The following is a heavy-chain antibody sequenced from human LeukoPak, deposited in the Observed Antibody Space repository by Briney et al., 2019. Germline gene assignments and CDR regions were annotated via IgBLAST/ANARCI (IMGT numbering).Heavy chain of an antibody. CDR3: ARRSSGTSGLDY. J-gene: IGHJ4*02. CDR1: GFVFNNYG. CDR2: IWTDGSKK. V-gene: IGHV3-33*01. D-gene: IGHD1-26*01. Sequence: GGSLRLSCAASGFVFNNYGMHWVCQAPGKGLEWVAVIWTDGSKKSYADSVKGRFTFTRDNSKNMLYLQMDSLRADDTAVYYCARRSSGTSGLDYWGQGILVTVSS.